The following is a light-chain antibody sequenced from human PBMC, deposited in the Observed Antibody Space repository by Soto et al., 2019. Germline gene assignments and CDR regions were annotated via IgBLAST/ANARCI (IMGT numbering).Light chain of an antibody. CDR3: QHRSNWLA. J-gene: IGKJ4*01. CDR2: DAS. V-gene: IGKV3-11*01. CDR1: QSVSSY. Sequence: EIVLTQSPATLSLSPGERATLSCRASQSVSSYLAWYQQKPGQAPGLLIYDASNRATGIPARFSGSGSGIDFTLTITSLEPEDFAVYYCQHRSNWLAFGGGTKVEIK.